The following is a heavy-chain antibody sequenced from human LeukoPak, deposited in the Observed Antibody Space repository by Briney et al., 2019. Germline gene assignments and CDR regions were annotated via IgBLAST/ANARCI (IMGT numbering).Heavy chain of an antibody. Sequence: ASVKVSCKASGYTFTSYAMHWVRQAPGRRLEWMGWINAGNGNTKYSQKFQGRVTITRDTSASTAYMELSSLRSEDTAVYYCARGGGYSSSWAYLVPWGQGTLVTVSS. CDR1: GYTFTSYA. CDR2: INAGNGNT. V-gene: IGHV1-3*01. CDR3: ARGGGYSSSWAYLVP. D-gene: IGHD6-13*01. J-gene: IGHJ5*02.